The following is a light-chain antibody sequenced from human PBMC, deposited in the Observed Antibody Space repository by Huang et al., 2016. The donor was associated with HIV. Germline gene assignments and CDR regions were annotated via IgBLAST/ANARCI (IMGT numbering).Light chain of an antibody. CDR1: QTISNF. V-gene: IGKV1-39*01. CDR3: QQSYSTPRT. J-gene: IGKJ1*01. Sequence: DIQMTQSPSSLSASVGDSVTITCRASQTISNFVNWYQQKPGKAPKLLISTASTSQSGVPSRFSGSGSGTDFSLSISSLQPDDFATYYCQQSYSTPRTFGQGTRVEI. CDR2: TAS.